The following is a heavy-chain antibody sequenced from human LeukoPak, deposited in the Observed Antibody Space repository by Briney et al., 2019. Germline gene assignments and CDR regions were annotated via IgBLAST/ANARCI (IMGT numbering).Heavy chain of an antibody. Sequence: GGSLRLSCAASGFTFSGYSMNWVRLAPGKGLEGVSSISGSRGSIYYADSVKGGFTISRDNAKNSLDPQMNSLRAEDTAVYYCARANPPAISFFDWWGQGTLVSVSS. CDR2: ISGSRGSI. V-gene: IGHV3-21*01. J-gene: IGHJ4*02. CDR3: ARANPPAISFFDW. D-gene: IGHD3-9*01. CDR1: GFTFSGYS.